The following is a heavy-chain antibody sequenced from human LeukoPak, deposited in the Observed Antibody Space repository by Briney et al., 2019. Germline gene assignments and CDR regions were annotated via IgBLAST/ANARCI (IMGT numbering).Heavy chain of an antibody. CDR2: TFYTGAT. CDR1: GGSIRSHH. CDR3: AKRVRGGWFDP. Sequence: PSETLSLTCTVSGGSIRSHHWIWIRQAPGKRLEWIGYTFYTGATYYHPSRRSRLTISIDTAKNQFSLKMTSVTTADTAVYYCAKRVRGGWFDPWGQGTLVTVSS. D-gene: IGHD1-1*01. J-gene: IGHJ5*02. V-gene: IGHV4-59*11.